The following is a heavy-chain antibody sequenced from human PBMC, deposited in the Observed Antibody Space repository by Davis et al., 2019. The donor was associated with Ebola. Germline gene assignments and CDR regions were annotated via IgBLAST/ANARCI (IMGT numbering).Heavy chain of an antibody. D-gene: IGHD6-13*01. J-gene: IGHJ4*02. V-gene: IGHV1-69*04. CDR1: GGTFSSYA. CDR2: IIPILGIA. Sequence: AASVKVSCKASGGTFSSYAISWVRQAPGQGLEWMGRIIPILGIANYAQKFQGRVTITADKSTSTAYMELRSLRSDDTAVYYCARDQGAAGMKGPYYFDYWGQGTLVTVSS. CDR3: ARDQGAAGMKGPYYFDY.